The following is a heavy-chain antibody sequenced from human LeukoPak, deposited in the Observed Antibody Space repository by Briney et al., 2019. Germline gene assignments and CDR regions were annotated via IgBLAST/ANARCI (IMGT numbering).Heavy chain of an antibody. CDR1: GYTFTGYY. CDR3: ARGLYSRGNWFDP. J-gene: IGHJ5*02. Sequence: ASVKVSCKASGYTFTGYYMHWVRQAPGQGLEWMGWINPNSGGTNYAQKFQGRVTMTRDTSISTAYMELSRLRSDDTAVYYCARGLYSRGNWFDPWGQGTLVTVSS. V-gene: IGHV1-2*02. D-gene: IGHD6-13*01. CDR2: INPNSGGT.